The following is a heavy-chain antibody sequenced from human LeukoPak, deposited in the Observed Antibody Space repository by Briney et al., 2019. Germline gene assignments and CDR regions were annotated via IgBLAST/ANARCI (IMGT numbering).Heavy chain of an antibody. CDR3: ARTAMVTGHAFDI. Sequence: GGSLRLSCAASGFTFSSYGMHWVRQAPGKGLEWVAVISYDGSNKYYADSVKGRFTISRDNSKNTLYLQMNSLRAEVSAEYYCARTAMVTGHAFDIWGQGTMVTVSS. J-gene: IGHJ3*02. D-gene: IGHD5-18*01. V-gene: IGHV3-30*03. CDR1: GFTFSSYG. CDR2: ISYDGSNK.